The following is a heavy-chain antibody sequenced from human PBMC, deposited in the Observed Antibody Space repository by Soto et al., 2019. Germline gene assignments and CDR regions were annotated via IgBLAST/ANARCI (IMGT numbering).Heavy chain of an antibody. CDR1: GFSISRGNY. CDR2: VYHGGNT. J-gene: IGHJ3*01. V-gene: IGHV4-38-2*01. CDR3: ASARHYDVFNF. Sequence: PSETLSLTCAVSGFSISRGNYWGWIRKHPGKGLEWIGGVYHGGNTYYNPSLKSRVSISIDLSKNQFSLKLTSVTAADTAAYYCASARHYDVFNFWGQGTVVIVSS.